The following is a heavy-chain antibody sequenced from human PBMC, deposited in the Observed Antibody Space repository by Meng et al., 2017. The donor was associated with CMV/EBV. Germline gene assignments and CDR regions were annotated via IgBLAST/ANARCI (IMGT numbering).Heavy chain of an antibody. Sequence: EALPGRALPSQTLSLTCTVSGGSISIGSYYWSWIRQPAGKGLEWIGRIYTSGSTNYNPSLKSRVTISVDTSKNQFSLKLSSVTAADTAVYYCAREAFKVLFFPFDPWGQGTLVTVSS. D-gene: IGHD1-1*01. CDR3: AREAFKVLFFPFDP. J-gene: IGHJ5*02. V-gene: IGHV4-61*02. CDR2: IYTSGST. CDR1: GGSISIGSYY.